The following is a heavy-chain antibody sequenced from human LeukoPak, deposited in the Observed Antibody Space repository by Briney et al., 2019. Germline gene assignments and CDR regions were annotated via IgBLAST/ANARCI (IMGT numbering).Heavy chain of an antibody. CDR3: GRESRTGNTYGKQFDY. J-gene: IGHJ4*02. CDR2: ISHSGRA. D-gene: IGHD5-18*01. V-gene: IGHV4-34*01. CDR1: GGSFSDYY. Sequence: PSETLSLTCAVYGGSFSDYYWTWIRQPPGKGLEWIGEISHSGRASYNPSLKSRVTMSVDTSKNQFSLILSSVSAADTAVYYCGRESRTGNTYGKQFDYWGQGTLVTVSS.